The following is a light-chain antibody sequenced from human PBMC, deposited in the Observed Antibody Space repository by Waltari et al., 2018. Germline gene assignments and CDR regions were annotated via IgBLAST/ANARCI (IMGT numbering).Light chain of an antibody. CDR2: AAS. Sequence: AIQMTQSPSSLSSSVGDRGTITCRASQDIGHDLGWYQQKPGKAPKLLIYAASSLQSGVPSRFSGAGSGTNFTLTISSLQSEDFATYYCLQDYDYPLTFGGGTKVAIK. CDR1: QDIGHD. V-gene: IGKV1-6*01. CDR3: LQDYDYPLT. J-gene: IGKJ4*01.